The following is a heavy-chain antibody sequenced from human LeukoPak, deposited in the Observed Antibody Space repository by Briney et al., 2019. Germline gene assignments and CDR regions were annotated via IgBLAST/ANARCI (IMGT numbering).Heavy chain of an antibody. CDR2: IYYSGST. J-gene: IGHJ5*02. D-gene: IGHD3-10*01. V-gene: IGHV4-59*01. Sequence: SETLSLTCTVSGGSISSYYWSWIRQPPGKGLEWIGYIYYSGSTNYNPSLMSRVTISVDTSKNQFSLKLSSVTAADTAAYYCARAVLGYYYGSGSYYNWFDPWGQGTLVTVSS. CDR3: ARAVLGYYYGSGSYYNWFDP. CDR1: GGSISSYY.